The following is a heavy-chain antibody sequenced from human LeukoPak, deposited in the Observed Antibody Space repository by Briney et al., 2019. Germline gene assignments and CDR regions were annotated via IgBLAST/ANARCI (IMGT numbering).Heavy chain of an antibody. CDR3: ARGGIAARKYAFDI. V-gene: IGHV3-21*01. Sequence: GGSLRLPCAASGFTFSSYSMNWVRQAPGKGLEWVSSISSSSSYIYYADSVKGRFTISRDNAKNSLYLQMNSLRAEDTAVYYCARGGIAARKYAFDIWGQGTMVTVSS. J-gene: IGHJ3*02. CDR1: GFTFSSYS. CDR2: ISSSSSYI. D-gene: IGHD6-6*01.